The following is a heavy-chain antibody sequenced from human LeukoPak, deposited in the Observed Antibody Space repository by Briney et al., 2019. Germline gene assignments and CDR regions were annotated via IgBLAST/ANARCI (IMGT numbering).Heavy chain of an antibody. CDR2: INPNSGGT. J-gene: IGHJ4*02. D-gene: IGHD2-15*01. CDR3: ASGYCSGGSCYIQSFDY. V-gene: IGHV1-2*02. Sequence: ASVKVSCKASGGTFSSYAISWVRQAPGQGLEWMGRINPNSGGTNYAQKFQGRVTMTRDTSISTAYMELSRLRSDDTAVYYCASGYCSGGSCYIQSFDYWGQGTLVTVSS. CDR1: GGTFSSYA.